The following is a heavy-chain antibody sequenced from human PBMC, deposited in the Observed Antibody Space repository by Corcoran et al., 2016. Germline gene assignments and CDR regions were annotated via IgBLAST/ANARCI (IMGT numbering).Heavy chain of an antibody. V-gene: IGHV4-61*01. J-gene: IGHJ4*02. CDR1: GGSVSSGSYY. CDR3: ARENRRYIRRMPEPIAVAGACDY. Sequence: QVQLQESGPGLVKPSETLSLTCTVSGGSVSSGSYYWSWIRQPPGKGLEWIGYIYYSGSTNYTPSLKSRVTISVDTAKNQFSLKLSSVTAADTAVYYCARENRRYIRRMPEPIAVAGACDYWGQGTLVTFSS. D-gene: IGHD6-19*01. CDR2: IYYSGST.